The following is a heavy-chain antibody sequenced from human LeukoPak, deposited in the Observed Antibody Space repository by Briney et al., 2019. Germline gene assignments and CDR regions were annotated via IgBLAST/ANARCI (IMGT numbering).Heavy chain of an antibody. CDR2: ISSSSSYI. V-gene: IGHV3-21*01. D-gene: IGHD3-22*01. CDR1: GFTFSSYS. CDR3: ARTYYDSSGYYYDVDY. Sequence: PGGPLRLSCAASGFTFSSYSMNWVRQAPGKGLEWVSSISSSSSYIYYADSVKGRFTISRDNAKNSLYLQMNSLRAEDTAVYYCARTYYDSSGYYYDVDYWGQGTLVTVSS. J-gene: IGHJ4*02.